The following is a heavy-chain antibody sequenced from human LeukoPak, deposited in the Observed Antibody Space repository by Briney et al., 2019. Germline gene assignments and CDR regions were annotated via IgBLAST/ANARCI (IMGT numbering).Heavy chain of an antibody. V-gene: IGHV1-46*01. Sequence: ASVKVSCKASGGTFSSYAISWVRQAPGQGLEWMGIINPSGGSTSYAQKFQGRVTMTRDTSTSTVYMELSSLRSEDTAVYYCARDRGMIVVAWDYWGQGTLVTVSS. D-gene: IGHD3-22*01. J-gene: IGHJ4*02. CDR1: GGTFSSYA. CDR2: INPSGGST. CDR3: ARDRGMIVVAWDY.